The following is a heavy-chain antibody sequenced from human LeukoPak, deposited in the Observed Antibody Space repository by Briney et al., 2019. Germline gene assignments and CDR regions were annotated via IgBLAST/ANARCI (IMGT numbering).Heavy chain of an antibody. D-gene: IGHD3-16*01. CDR3: ARSYGLGGNYFDY. J-gene: IGHJ4*02. CDR1: GYTFTDYY. V-gene: IGHV1-2*02. Sequence: ASVTVSCKASGYTFTDYYMHWVRQAPGQGLEWMEWINPNSGGTNYAQKFQGRVTMTRDTSISTAYMELSRLRSDDTAVYYCARSYGLGGNYFDYWGQGTLVTVSS. CDR2: INPNSGGT.